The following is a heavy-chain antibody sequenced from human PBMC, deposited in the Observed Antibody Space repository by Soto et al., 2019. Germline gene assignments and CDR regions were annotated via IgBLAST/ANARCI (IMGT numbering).Heavy chain of an antibody. V-gene: IGHV3-23*01. J-gene: IGHJ6*02. CDR3: AKDDPGTTGTGYYYYGMDV. D-gene: IGHD4-17*01. CDR2: ISGSGGST. CDR1: GFTFSSYA. Sequence: GGSLRLSCAASGFTFSSYAMSWVRQAPGKGLEWVSAISGSGGSTYYADSVKGRFTISRDNSKNTLYLQMNSLRAADTAVYYCAKDDPGTTGTGYYYYGMDVWGQGTTVTVSS.